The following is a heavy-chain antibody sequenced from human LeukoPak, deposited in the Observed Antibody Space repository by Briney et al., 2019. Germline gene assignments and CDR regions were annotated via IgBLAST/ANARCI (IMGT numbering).Heavy chain of an antibody. V-gene: IGHV3-9*01. Sequence: GGSLRLSCAASGFTFDDYAMHWVRQAPGKGLEWVSGISWNSGSIGYADSVKGRFTISRDNAKNTLYLQMNSLTVEDTAVYYCGILTLSPGWGRGTLVTVSS. J-gene: IGHJ4*02. CDR3: GILTLSPG. CDR1: GFTFDDYA. CDR2: ISWNSGSI. D-gene: IGHD2-8*01.